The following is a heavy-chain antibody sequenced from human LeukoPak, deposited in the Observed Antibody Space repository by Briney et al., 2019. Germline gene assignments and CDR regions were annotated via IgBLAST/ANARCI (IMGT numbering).Heavy chain of an antibody. J-gene: IGHJ4*02. V-gene: IGHV5-51*01. Sequence: GESLKISCKGSGYSFTTYWIGWVGQMPRKGLEWMGIIFPGDSETRYSQSFQGQVTISVDKAISTVYLQWNSLRASHTAMYYCARRPAKSSSWYTFDFWGLGTLVTVSS. CDR2: IFPGDSET. CDR3: ARRPAKSSSWYTFDF. D-gene: IGHD6-13*01. CDR1: GYSFTTYW.